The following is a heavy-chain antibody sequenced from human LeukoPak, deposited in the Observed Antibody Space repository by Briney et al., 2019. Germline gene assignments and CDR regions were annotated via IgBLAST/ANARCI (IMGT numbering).Heavy chain of an antibody. V-gene: IGHV3-7*05. CDR2: IKQDGNEK. Sequence: GGSLRLSCAASGFTLSSFWMSWVRQAPGKGLEWVANIKQDGNEKYYADSVKGRFTISRDNAKNSLYLQLNSLRAEDTAVYYCATIKVRANNYDTDGFEYWGQGTLVTVSS. J-gene: IGHJ4*02. CDR3: ATIKVRANNYDTDGFEY. CDR1: GFTLSSFW. D-gene: IGHD3-10*01.